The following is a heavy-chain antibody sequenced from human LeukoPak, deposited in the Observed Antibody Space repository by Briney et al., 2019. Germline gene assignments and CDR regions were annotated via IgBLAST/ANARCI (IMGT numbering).Heavy chain of an antibody. Sequence: KVGESLKISCKGSGSSFTTSWIGWVRQLPGKGLEWMGIIYPGDSDTRYSPSFQGQVTISADKSINTAYLQWSSLKASDTAMYYCARVSSAYYDYFDYWGQGTLVTVSS. J-gene: IGHJ4*02. CDR3: ARVSSAYYDYFDY. D-gene: IGHD3-22*01. CDR2: IYPGDSDT. V-gene: IGHV5-51*01. CDR1: GSSFTTSW.